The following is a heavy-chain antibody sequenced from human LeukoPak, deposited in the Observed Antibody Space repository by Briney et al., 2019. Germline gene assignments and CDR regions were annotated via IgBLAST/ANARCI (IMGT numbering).Heavy chain of an antibody. D-gene: IGHD2-21*02. CDR3: ARESAYCGGDCYGLDY. Sequence: SVKVSCKASGGTFSSYAISWVRQAPGQGLEWMGGIIPIFGTANYAQKFQGRVTITADKSTSTAYMELSRLRSDDTAVYYCARESAYCGGDCYGLDYWGQGTLVTVSS. J-gene: IGHJ4*02. V-gene: IGHV1-69*06. CDR2: IIPIFGTA. CDR1: GGTFSSYA.